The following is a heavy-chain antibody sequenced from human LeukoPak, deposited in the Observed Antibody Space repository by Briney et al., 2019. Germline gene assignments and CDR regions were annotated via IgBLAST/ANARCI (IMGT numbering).Heavy chain of an antibody. V-gene: IGHV3-21*01. Sequence: GGSLRLSCAASGFTFSSYSMNWVRQAPGKGLEWVSSISSSSSYIYYADSVKGRFTISRDNAKNSLYLQMNSLRVEDTAVYYCARGSVIYYYYYYMDVWGKGTTVTVSS. CDR1: GFTFSSYS. CDR3: ARGSVIYYYYYYMDV. D-gene: IGHD3-22*01. CDR2: ISSSSSYI. J-gene: IGHJ6*03.